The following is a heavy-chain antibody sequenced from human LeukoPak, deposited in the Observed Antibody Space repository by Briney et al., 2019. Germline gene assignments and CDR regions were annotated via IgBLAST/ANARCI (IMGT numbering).Heavy chain of an antibody. CDR3: ARLGRTYYYGSGSYYKRGYFDY. J-gene: IGHJ4*02. V-gene: IGHV4-34*01. Sequence: SETLSLTCAVYGGSFSGYYWSWIRQPPGKGLEWIGEINHSGSTNYNPSLKSRVTISVDTSKNQFSLELSSVTAADTAVYYCARLGRTYYYGSGSYYKRGYFDYWGQGTLVTVSS. CDR2: INHSGST. CDR1: GGSFSGYY. D-gene: IGHD3-10*01.